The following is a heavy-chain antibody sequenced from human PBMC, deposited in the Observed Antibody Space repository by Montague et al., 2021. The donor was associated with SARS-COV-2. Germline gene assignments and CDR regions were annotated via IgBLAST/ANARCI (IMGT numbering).Heavy chain of an antibody. CDR3: ARQLRVCGTWQVGDYNHYGMDV. CDR2: IYYSGST. Sequence: SETLSLTCTVSGGSISNYHWNWIRQPPGKGLEWIAYIYYSGSTNYNPSLQSRVTISVDTSRNQFSLRLTSVTAADTAVYYCARQLRVCGTWQVGDYNHYGMDVWGQGTTVSVSS. V-gene: IGHV4-59*08. J-gene: IGHJ6*02. CDR1: GGSISNYH. D-gene: IGHD3-16*01.